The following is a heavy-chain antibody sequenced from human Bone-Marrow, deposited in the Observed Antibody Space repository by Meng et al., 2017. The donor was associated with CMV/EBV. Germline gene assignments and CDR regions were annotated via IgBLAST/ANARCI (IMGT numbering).Heavy chain of an antibody. Sequence: QVQLVQSGAQVKKPGASLKLSCKASGYTFKNYYIHWVRQAPGQGLEWMGIINPSGGSTRYAQKFHDRVTMTSDTPSNTVYMDLSNLRSEDTALYYCARGGYGDYAGNWFDPWGQGALVTVSS. J-gene: IGHJ5*02. V-gene: IGHV1-46*02. CDR1: GYTFKNYY. CDR2: INPSGGST. CDR3: ARGGYGDYAGNWFDP. D-gene: IGHD4-17*01.